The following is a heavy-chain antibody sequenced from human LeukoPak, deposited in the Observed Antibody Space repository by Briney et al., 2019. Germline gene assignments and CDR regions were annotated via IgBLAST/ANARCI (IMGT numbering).Heavy chain of an antibody. Sequence: SGGSLRLSCAASGFTFSGYWMTWVRQAPGKGLEWVANIKEDGSEKYYVDSVKGRFTISRDNAKNSLYLQMNILRAEDTAVYHCARWGCSGGTCYSFFDYWGQGTLVTVSS. D-gene: IGHD2-15*01. CDR3: ARWGCSGGTCYSFFDY. V-gene: IGHV3-7*05. J-gene: IGHJ4*02. CDR2: IKEDGSEK. CDR1: GFTFSGYW.